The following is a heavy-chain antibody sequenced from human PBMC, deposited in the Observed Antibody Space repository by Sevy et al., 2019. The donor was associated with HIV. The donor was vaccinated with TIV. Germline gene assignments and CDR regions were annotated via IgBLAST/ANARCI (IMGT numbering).Heavy chain of an antibody. V-gene: IGHV3-11*06. D-gene: IGHD4-17*01. J-gene: IGHJ4*02. CDR3: ARSRSNYGDYYFDY. CDR1: GFTFSAYY. CDR2: ICGAGTYT. Sequence: AGSLRLSCAASGFTFSAYYMTWIRQAPGKELEWVSYICGAGTYTNYVESVKGRFTISRDNSKNSLYLQMNSLRAEDTAVYFCARSRSNYGDYYFDYWGQGILVTVSS.